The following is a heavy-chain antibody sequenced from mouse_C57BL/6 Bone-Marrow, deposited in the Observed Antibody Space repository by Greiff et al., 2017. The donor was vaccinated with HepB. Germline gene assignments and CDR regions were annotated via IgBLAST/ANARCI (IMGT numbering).Heavy chain of an antibody. Sequence: EVKLVESGGGLVQPGGSLKLSCAASGFTFSDYYMYWVRQTPEKRLEWVAYNSNGGGSPYYPDTVKGRFTNSRDNAKNTLYLQMSRLKSEDTAMYYCARHDYYGTAMDYWGQGTSVTVSS. CDR3: ARHDYYGTAMDY. D-gene: IGHD1-1*01. V-gene: IGHV5-12*01. J-gene: IGHJ4*01. CDR2: NSNGGGSP. CDR1: GFTFSDYY.